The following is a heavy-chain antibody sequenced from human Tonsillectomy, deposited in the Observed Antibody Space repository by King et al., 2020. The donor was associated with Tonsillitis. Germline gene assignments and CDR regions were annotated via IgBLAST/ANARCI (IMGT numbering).Heavy chain of an antibody. CDR3: ARDLRDLGSPLAS. CDR1: GGSISSYY. V-gene: IGHV4-59*01. Sequence: VQLQESGPGLVKPSETLSLTCTVPGGSISSYYWSWIRQPPGKGLDGIGYIYYSGSTNYNPSLKSRVTISVDTSKNQCSLKLRSVTAADAAVYYCARDLRDLGSPLASWGQGTLVTVSS. J-gene: IGHJ4*02. D-gene: IGHD3-16*01. CDR2: IYYSGST.